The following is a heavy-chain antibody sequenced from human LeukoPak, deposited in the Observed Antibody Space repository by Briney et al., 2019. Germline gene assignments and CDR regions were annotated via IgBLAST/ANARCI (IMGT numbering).Heavy chain of an antibody. CDR2: FDPEDGET. CDR3: ATEQQLVVWGAFDI. V-gene: IGHV1-24*01. CDR1: GYTLTELS. Sequence: ASVKVSCKVSGYTLTELSMHWVRQAPGKGLEWMGGFDPEDGETIYAQKFQSRVTMTEDTSTDTAYMELSSLRSEDTAVYYCATEQQLVVWGAFDIWGQGTMVTVSS. D-gene: IGHD6-13*01. J-gene: IGHJ3*02.